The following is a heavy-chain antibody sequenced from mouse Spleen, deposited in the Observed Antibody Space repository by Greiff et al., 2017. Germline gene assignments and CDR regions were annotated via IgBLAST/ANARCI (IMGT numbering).Heavy chain of an antibody. CDR2: IDPSDSYT. CDR3: ASEGGTNFDY. D-gene: IGHD3-3*01. Sequence: QVQLQQPGAELVMPGASVKLSCKASGYTFTSYWMHWVKQRPGQGLEWIGEIDPSDSYTNYNQKFKGKATLTVDKSSSTAYMQLSSLTSEDSAVYYCASEGGTNFDYWGQGTTLTVSS. J-gene: IGHJ2*01. CDR1: GYTFTSYW. V-gene: IGHV1-69*01.